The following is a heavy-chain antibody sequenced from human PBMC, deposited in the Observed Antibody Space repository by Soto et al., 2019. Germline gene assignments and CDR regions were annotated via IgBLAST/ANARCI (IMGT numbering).Heavy chain of an antibody. D-gene: IGHD2-2*01. J-gene: IGHJ6*01. Sequence: GRSLRLSCTASGLTSRDIVRDYAVSWFRQAPGQGLEWISFITGKKYGGRTETAASVKGRFSISRDESMSIAYLQMSGLKTEDTAVYYCAPLYCSSTSCYAPHDYYYYISDVWGQGTTVTVST. CDR2: ITGKKYGGRT. V-gene: IGHV3-49*03. CDR1: GLTSRDIVRDYA. CDR3: APLYCSSTSCYAPHDYYYYISDV.